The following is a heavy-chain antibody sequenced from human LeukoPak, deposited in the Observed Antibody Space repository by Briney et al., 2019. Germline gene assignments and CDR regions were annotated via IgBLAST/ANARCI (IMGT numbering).Heavy chain of an antibody. CDR2: IYHYGST. CDR1: GYSINSNYY. D-gene: IGHD6-6*01. CDR3: ARLHSRSSTSEYFDY. J-gene: IGHJ4*02. V-gene: IGHV4-38-2*02. Sequence: PSETLSLTCTVSGYSINSNYYWGWIRQPPGKGLEWIANIYHYGSTYYNPSLKSRVTISVDTSKNQFSLKLRSVTAADTAVYYCARLHSRSSTSEYFDYWGQGSLVTVSS.